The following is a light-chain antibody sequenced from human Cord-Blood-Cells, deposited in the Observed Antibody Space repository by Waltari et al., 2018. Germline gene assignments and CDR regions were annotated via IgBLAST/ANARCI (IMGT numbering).Light chain of an antibody. Sequence: EIVLTQSPGTLSLSPGERATLSCRASQSVSSSYLAWYQQKPGQAPRLLIDGASSRATGIPDRFSCSGSGTDFTLTISRLEPEDFAVYYCQQYGSSPWTFGQGTKVEIK. V-gene: IGKV3-20*01. CDR1: QSVSSSY. CDR3: QQYGSSPWT. CDR2: GAS. J-gene: IGKJ1*01.